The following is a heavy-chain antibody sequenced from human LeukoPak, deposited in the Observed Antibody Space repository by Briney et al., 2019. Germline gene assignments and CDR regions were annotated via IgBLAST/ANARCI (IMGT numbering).Heavy chain of an antibody. CDR2: IYHSGST. CDR1: GYSISSGYH. V-gene: IGHV4-38-2*02. J-gene: IGHJ4*02. CDR3: ARVSDY. Sequence: SETLSLTCTVSGYSISSGYHWGWIRQPSGKGLEWIGSIYHSGSTYYNPSLKSRVTISVDTSKNQFSLKLSSVTAADTAVYYCARVSDYWGQGTLVTVSS.